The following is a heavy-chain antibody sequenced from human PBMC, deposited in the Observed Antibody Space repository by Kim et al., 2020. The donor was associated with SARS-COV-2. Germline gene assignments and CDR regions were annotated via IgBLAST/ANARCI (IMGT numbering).Heavy chain of an antibody. CDR2: IYTSGST. D-gene: IGHD2-2*01. Sequence: SETLSLTCTVSGGSISSYYWSWIRQPAGKGLEWIGRIYTSGSTNYNPSLKSRVTMSVDTSKNQFSLKLSSVTAADTAVYYCARELIVVVPAAKPPTHNWFDPWGQGTLVTVSS. CDR3: ARELIVVVPAAKPPTHNWFDP. CDR1: GGSISSYY. V-gene: IGHV4-4*07. J-gene: IGHJ5*02.